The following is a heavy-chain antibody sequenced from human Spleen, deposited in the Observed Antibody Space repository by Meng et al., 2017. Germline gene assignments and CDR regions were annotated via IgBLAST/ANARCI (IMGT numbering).Heavy chain of an antibody. CDR1: GFLFDDYA. CDR3: VKDRAVAEQYYFDY. D-gene: IGHD6-19*01. J-gene: IGHJ4*02. CDR2: ISWNSGDL. V-gene: IGHV3-9*01. Sequence: GESLKISCAASGFLFDDYAMHLVRQVPGKGLEWVSGISWNSGDLGYADSVKGRITISRDNTKNSLYLQMNSLRIEDTALYKCVKDRAVAEQYYFDYWGQGVLVTVSS.